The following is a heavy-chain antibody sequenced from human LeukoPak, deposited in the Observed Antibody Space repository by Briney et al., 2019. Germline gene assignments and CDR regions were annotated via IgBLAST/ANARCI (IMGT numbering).Heavy chain of an antibody. J-gene: IGHJ4*02. D-gene: IGHD4-17*01. CDR1: GFTFSSYE. Sequence: GGSLRLSCAASGFTFSSYEKNWVRQAPGKGLEWVSYISSSGSTIYYADSVKGRFTISRDNAKNSLYLQMNSLRAEDTAVYYCARLRGVNGDYAWGQGTLVTVSS. CDR3: ARLRGVNGDYA. V-gene: IGHV3-48*03. CDR2: ISSSGSTI.